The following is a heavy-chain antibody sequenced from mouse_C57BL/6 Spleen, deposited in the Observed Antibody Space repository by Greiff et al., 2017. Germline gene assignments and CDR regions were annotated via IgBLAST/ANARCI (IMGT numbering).Heavy chain of an antibody. CDR1: GFTLKDYY. CDR3: VIYYDYAIFAIDY. V-gene: IGHV14-1*01. CDR2: IDPEDGDT. Sequence: VQLKASGAELVRPGASVKLSCTASGFTLKDYYMHWVKQRPEQGLEWIGRIDPEDGDTEYAPKFQGKATMTADTASNTAYLQLSSLTSEDTAVYYCVIYYDYAIFAIDYWGQGTSVTVSS. D-gene: IGHD2-4*01. J-gene: IGHJ4*01.